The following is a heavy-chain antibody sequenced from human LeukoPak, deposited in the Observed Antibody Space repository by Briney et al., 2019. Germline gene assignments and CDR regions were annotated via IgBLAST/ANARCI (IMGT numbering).Heavy chain of an antibody. D-gene: IGHD6-13*01. CDR2: ISSGGSTI. V-gene: IGHV3-48*04. CDR1: GFTFSSYA. J-gene: IGHJ5*02. Sequence: QPGGSLRLSCAASGFTFSSYAMIWVRQAPGKGLEWISYISSGGSTIYYADSVRGQFTISRDNAKKSLYLQMNSLRAEDTAAYYCARVQKGIAAAGTGGGWFEPWGQGTLVTVS. CDR3: ARVQKGIAAAGTGGGWFEP.